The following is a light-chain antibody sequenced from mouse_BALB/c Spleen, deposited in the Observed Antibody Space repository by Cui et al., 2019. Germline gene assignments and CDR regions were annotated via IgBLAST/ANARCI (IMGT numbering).Light chain of an antibody. V-gene: IGKV4-68*01. Sequence: QIVHTQSPEPMSASQGEKVTMTCSASSSVSYMYWYQQKPRSSPKPWIYLTSNLASGVPARFSGSGSGTSYSLTISSMEAEDAATYYCQQCSSNPLTFGAGTKLELK. CDR2: LTS. CDR3: QQCSSNPLT. CDR1: SSVSY. J-gene: IGKJ5*01.